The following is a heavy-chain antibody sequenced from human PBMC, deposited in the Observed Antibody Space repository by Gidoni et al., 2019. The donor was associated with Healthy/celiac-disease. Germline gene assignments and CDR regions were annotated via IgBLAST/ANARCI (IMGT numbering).Heavy chain of an antibody. Sequence: QLQLQEAGPGLVKPAETLSLTCTVSGGSISSSSYYWGWIRQPPGKGLEWIGSIYYRGSTYYNPSLMSRVTISVDTSKNQFSLKLSSVTAADTAVYYCARRFHDYGDRIDYWGQGTLVTVSS. CDR3: ARRFHDYGDRIDY. CDR2: IYYRGST. CDR1: GGSISSSSYY. J-gene: IGHJ4*02. V-gene: IGHV4-39*01. D-gene: IGHD4-17*01.